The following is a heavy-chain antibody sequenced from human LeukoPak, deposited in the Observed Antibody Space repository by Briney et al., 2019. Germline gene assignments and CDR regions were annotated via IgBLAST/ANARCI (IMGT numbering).Heavy chain of an antibody. J-gene: IGHJ4*02. CDR1: GFTFSSYE. Sequence: GGSLRLSCAVSGFTFSSYEMNWVRQAPGKGLEWVSYISSSGSTIYYADSVKGRFTISRDNAKKSLYLQMNSLRAEDTAVYYCARGNGDYVLWYWGQGTLVTVSS. CDR2: ISSSGSTI. D-gene: IGHD4-17*01. V-gene: IGHV3-48*03. CDR3: ARGNGDYVLWY.